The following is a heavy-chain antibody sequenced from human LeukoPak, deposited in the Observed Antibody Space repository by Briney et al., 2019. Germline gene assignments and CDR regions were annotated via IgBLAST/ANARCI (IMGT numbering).Heavy chain of an antibody. CDR2: IYSSGST. Sequence: PSETLSLTCTVSNGVISSYHWSWIRQPPERGLEWIGNIYSSGSTNYNPSLKSRVTISVDTSKNQFSLKLTSVTAADTAVYYCARGRNFRHCWGQGTLVTVSS. CDR3: ARGRNFRHC. J-gene: IGHJ4*02. D-gene: IGHD3-3*01. CDR1: NGVISSYH. V-gene: IGHV4-59*01.